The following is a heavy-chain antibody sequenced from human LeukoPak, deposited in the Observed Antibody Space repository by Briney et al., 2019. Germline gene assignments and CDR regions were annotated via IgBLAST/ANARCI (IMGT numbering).Heavy chain of an antibody. CDR1: GGSISSSSYY. CDR3: ARALGYGPSYYYYYYMDV. V-gene: IGHV4-39*07. CDR2: IFYTMNT. Sequence: PSETLSLTCTVSGGSISSSSYYWGWIRQPPGKGLEWIGNIFYTMNTYYNPSLKSRVTISVDTSKNQFSLKLSSVTAADTAVYYCARALGYGPSYYYYYYMDVWGKGTTVTVSS. D-gene: IGHD5-18*01. J-gene: IGHJ6*03.